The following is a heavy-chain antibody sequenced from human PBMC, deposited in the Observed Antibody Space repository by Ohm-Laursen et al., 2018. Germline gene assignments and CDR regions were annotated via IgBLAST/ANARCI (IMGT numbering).Heavy chain of an antibody. D-gene: IGHD6-19*01. V-gene: IGHV4-59*01. CDR1: GGSISSYY. J-gene: IGHJ3*02. Sequence: SDTLSLTCIVSGGSISSYYWSWIRQPPGKGLEWIGYIYYSGSTNYNPSLKSRVTISVDTSKDQFSLKLSSVTAADTAVYYCAGDSGSFDAFDIWGPGTLVAVSS. CDR3: AGDSGSFDAFDI. CDR2: IYYSGST.